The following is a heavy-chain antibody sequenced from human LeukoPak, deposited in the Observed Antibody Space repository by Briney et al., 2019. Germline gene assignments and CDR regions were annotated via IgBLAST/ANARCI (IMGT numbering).Heavy chain of an antibody. J-gene: IGHJ4*02. CDR1: DGSFSGYY. CDR2: INHSGST. V-gene: IGHV4-34*01. Sequence: SETLSLTCAVYDGSFSGYYWSWIRQPPGKGLEWIGEINHSGSTNYNPSLKSRVTISLDTSKSQFSLKVRYVTAADTAVYYCARGQNDSWTGENYWGQGTLVTVSS. CDR3: ARGQNDSWTGENY. D-gene: IGHD3-3*01.